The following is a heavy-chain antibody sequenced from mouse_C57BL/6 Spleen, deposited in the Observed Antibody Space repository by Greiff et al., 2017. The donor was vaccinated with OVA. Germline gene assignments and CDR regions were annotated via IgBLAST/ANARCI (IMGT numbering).Heavy chain of an antibody. J-gene: IGHJ3*01. V-gene: IGHV3-6*01. CDR1: GYSITSGYY. Sequence: EVKLQESGPGLVKPSQSLSLTCSVTGYSITSGYYWNWIRQFPGNKLEWMGYISYDGSNNYNPSLKNRISITRDTSKNQFFLKLNSVTTEDTATYYCARGGDYYCSSSPWFAYWGQGTLVTVSA. CDR2: ISYDGSN. D-gene: IGHD1-1*01. CDR3: ARGGDYYCSSSPWFAY.